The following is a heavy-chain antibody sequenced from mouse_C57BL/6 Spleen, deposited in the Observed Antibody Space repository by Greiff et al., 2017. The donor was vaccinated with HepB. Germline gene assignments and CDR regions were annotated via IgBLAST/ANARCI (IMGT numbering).Heavy chain of an antibody. CDR3: ARYWYYGSSYDWYFDV. J-gene: IGHJ1*03. V-gene: IGHV3-8*01. CDR2: ISYSGST. D-gene: IGHD1-1*01. CDR1: GYSITSDY. Sequence: VQLQQSGPGLAKPSQTLSLTCSVTGYSITSDYWNWIRKFPGNKLEYMGYISYSGSTYYNPSLKSRISITRDTSKNQYYLQLNSVTTEDTATYYCARYWYYGSSYDWYFDVWGTGTTVTVSS.